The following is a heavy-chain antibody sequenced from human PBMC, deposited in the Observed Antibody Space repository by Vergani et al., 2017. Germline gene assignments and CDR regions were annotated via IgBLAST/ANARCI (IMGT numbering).Heavy chain of an antibody. J-gene: IGHJ6*03. CDR1: GFTFSSYW. Sequence: EVQLVESGGGLVQPGGSLRLSCAASGFTFSSYWMSWVRQAPGKGLEWVANIKQDGSEKYYVDSVKGRFTISRDNAKNSLYLQMNSLRAEDTAVYYCARENGVATRGYYMDVWGKGTTATVSS. CDR3: ARENGVATRGYYMDV. CDR2: IKQDGSEK. V-gene: IGHV3-7*01. D-gene: IGHD5-12*01.